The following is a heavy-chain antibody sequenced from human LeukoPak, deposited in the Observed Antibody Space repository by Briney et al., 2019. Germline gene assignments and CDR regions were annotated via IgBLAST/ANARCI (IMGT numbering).Heavy chain of an antibody. Sequence: GGSLRLSCASSGFSIRGYWMHWVRQAPGKGLIWVSRIKSDGSWTNYADSVRGRFTISRDIAKNTLVLQMVALKPEYTPIYYCVRDGDDYDFDLWGQGILVTVSS. CDR2: IKSDGSWT. D-gene: IGHD4-17*01. CDR1: GFSIRGYW. V-gene: IGHV3-74*01. CDR3: VRDGDDYDFDL. J-gene: IGHJ4*02.